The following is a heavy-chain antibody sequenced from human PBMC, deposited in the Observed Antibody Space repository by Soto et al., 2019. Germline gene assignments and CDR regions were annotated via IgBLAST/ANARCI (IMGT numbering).Heavy chain of an antibody. J-gene: IGHJ6*02. D-gene: IGHD2-15*01. Sequence: QVQLVESGGGVVQPGRSLRLSCAASGFTFSDYAMHWVRQAPGKGLEWVAVISYDENNKYYPDSVKGRVTISRGNSQDTLYLQMNSLRVEDTAVYYCARDPFAPADPTCAMDVWGQGTTVTVSS. V-gene: IGHV3-30-3*01. CDR2: ISYDENNK. CDR3: ARDPFAPADPTCAMDV. CDR1: GFTFSDYA.